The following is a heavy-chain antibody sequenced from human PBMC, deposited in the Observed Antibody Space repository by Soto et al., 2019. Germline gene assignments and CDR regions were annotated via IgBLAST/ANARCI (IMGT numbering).Heavy chain of an antibody. Sequence: EVQLVESGGGLVQPGGSLRLSCAASGFTFSSYWMSWVRQAPGKGLEWVANIKQDGSEKYYVDSVKGRFTISRDNAKNSLYLQMNSLSAEDTAVYYCARSGGRYCSGGSCYFDYWGQGTLVTVSS. CDR1: GFTFSSYW. V-gene: IGHV3-7*01. CDR2: IKQDGSEK. D-gene: IGHD2-15*01. CDR3: ARSGGRYCSGGSCYFDY. J-gene: IGHJ4*02.